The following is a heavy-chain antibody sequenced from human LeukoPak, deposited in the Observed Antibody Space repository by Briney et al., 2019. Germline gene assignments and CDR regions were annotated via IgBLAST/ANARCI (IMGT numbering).Heavy chain of an antibody. CDR1: GFTFSSYG. Sequence: PGGSLRLSCAASGFTFSSYGMHWVRQAPGKGLEWVAVISYDGSNKYYADSVKGRFTISRDNSKNTLYLQMNSLRAEDTAVYYCAKNPSLFGTENNPDYWGQGTLVTVSS. V-gene: IGHV3-30*18. CDR3: AKNPSLFGTENNPDY. J-gene: IGHJ4*02. CDR2: ISYDGSNK. D-gene: IGHD2/OR15-2a*01.